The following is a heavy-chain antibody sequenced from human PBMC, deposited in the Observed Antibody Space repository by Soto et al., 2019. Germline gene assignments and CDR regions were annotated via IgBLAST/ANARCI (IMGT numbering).Heavy chain of an antibody. J-gene: IGHJ5*02. D-gene: IGHD6-13*01. CDR2: INPNSGDT. V-gene: IGHV1-2*02. CDR3: AKISAAGDLDP. Sequence: ASVKVSCKASGYTFTAYYMHWVRQAPGQGLEWMGWINPNSGDTNYAQKFQGRVTMTRNTSISTAYMELSRLRSDDTAMYYCAKISAAGDLDPWGQGTVVNVS. CDR1: GYTFTAYY.